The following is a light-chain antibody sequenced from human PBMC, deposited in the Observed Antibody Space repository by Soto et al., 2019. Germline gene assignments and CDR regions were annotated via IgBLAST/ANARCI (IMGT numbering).Light chain of an antibody. CDR3: QQYTNWPSWT. V-gene: IGKV3-15*01. CDR1: QSVNSY. Sequence: EKVMTQSPATLSMSPGERATLSCRASQSVNSYLVWYQQKPGQAPRLLIYGASTRATGIPARFSGSGSGTEFTLTISSLQSEDFAVYYCQQYTNWPSWTFGQGTKVEIK. CDR2: GAS. J-gene: IGKJ1*01.